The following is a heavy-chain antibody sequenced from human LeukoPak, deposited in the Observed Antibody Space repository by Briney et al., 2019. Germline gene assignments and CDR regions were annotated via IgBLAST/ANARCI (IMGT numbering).Heavy chain of an antibody. CDR2: ISDSGAST. CDR3: AKKTLGTSFDY. J-gene: IGHJ4*02. CDR1: GFTFSRYA. D-gene: IGHD1-7*01. V-gene: IGHV3-23*01. Sequence: PGGSLRLSCAASGFTFSRYAMSWVGQAPGKGLEWVSAISDSGASTYYADSVKGRFTISRDNSKNTLYLQMNSLRAEDTAVYYCAKKTLGTSFDYWGQGTLVTVSS.